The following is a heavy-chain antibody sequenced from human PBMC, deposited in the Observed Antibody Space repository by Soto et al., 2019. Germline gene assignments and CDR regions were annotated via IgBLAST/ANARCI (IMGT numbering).Heavy chain of an antibody. CDR3: AAVRGYSYGRHLDY. CDR2: IVVGSGNT. CDR1: GFTFTSSA. Sequence: GASVKVSCKASGFTFTSSAVQWVRQARGQRLEWIGWIVVGSGNTNYAQKFQERVTITRDMSTSTAYMELSSLRSEDTAVYYCAAVRGYSYGRHLDYWGQGTLVTVS. J-gene: IGHJ4*02. D-gene: IGHD5-18*01. V-gene: IGHV1-58*01.